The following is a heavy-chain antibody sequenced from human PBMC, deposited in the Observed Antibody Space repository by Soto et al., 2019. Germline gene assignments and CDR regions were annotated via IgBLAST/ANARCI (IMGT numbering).Heavy chain of an antibody. Sequence: ASVKVSCKVSGYTLTELSMHWVRQAPGKGLEWMGGFDPEDGETSYAQKFQGRVTMTRDTSTSTVYMELSSLRSEVTAVYYCARYRYSWFGEYYGMDVWGQGTTVTVSS. J-gene: IGHJ6*02. CDR3: ARYRYSWFGEYYGMDV. CDR2: FDPEDGET. V-gene: IGHV1-24*01. D-gene: IGHD3-10*01. CDR1: GYTLTELS.